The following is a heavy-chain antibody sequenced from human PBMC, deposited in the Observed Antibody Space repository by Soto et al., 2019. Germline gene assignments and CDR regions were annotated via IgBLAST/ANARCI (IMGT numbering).Heavy chain of an antibody. V-gene: IGHV1-69*13. Sequence: ASVKVSCKASGGTFRNSAISWVRQAPGQGLEWMGGIMPIFRTPDYAQKFQGRVTITADESTNTAYMELSGLRSDDTAVYYCARDNDRPQLGGNYYYILDVWG. CDR1: GGTFRNSA. D-gene: IGHD1-1*01. CDR3: ARDNDRPQLGGNYYYILDV. CDR2: IMPIFRTP. J-gene: IGHJ6*02.